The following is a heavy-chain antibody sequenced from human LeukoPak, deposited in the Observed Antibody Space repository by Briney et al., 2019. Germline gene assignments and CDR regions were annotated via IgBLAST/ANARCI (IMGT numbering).Heavy chain of an antibody. Sequence: ASVNVSCKASGYTFTSYYMHWVRQAPGQGLEWMGIINPSGGSTSYAQKFQGRVTMTRDTSTSTVYMELSSLRSEDTAVYYCARDLRSSRRINGYDYWGQGTLVTVSS. CDR2: INPSGGST. D-gene: IGHD2-15*01. V-gene: IGHV1-46*01. CDR3: ARDLRSSRRINGYDY. J-gene: IGHJ4*02. CDR1: GYTFTSYY.